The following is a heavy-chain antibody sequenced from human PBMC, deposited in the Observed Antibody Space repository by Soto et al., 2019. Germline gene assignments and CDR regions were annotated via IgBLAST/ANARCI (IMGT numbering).Heavy chain of an antibody. J-gene: IGHJ5*02. V-gene: IGHV1-18*04. D-gene: IGHD3-3*01. CDR1: GYSFSTYD. CDR3: ATSYDSGFDP. CDR2: ISPKNGNT. Sequence: ASVKVSCKASGYSFSTYDISWLRQAPGQGPEWMGRISPKNGNTNYAQNFQDRVTMTADTSSSTAYMELRGLRSDDTAKYYCATSYDSGFDPRGQGTLVTVSS.